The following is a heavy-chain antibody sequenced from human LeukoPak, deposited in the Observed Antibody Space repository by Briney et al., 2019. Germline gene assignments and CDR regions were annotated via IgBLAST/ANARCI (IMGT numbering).Heavy chain of an antibody. CDR2: ISSSSSYI. D-gene: IGHD5-18*01. Sequence: GGSLRLSCAASGFTFSDYYMSWIRQAPGKGLEWVSSISSSSSYIYYADSVKGRFTISRDNAKNSLYLQMNSLRAEDTAVYYCARSHTAMVTYDYWGQGTLVTVSS. CDR3: ARSHTAMVTYDY. V-gene: IGHV3-11*06. CDR1: GFTFSDYY. J-gene: IGHJ4*02.